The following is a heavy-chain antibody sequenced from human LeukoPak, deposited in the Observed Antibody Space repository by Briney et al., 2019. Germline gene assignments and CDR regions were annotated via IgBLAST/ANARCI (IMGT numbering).Heavy chain of an antibody. CDR3: NGHAIFFFDY. V-gene: IGHV4-34*01. D-gene: IGHD3-3*01. CDR2: ISHTGIA. J-gene: IGHJ4*02. Sequence: TSETLSLTCAVYGGSFSGYHWSRIRQSPGKGLEWIGEISHTGIASYNPSLKSRVAISVDASKNQFSLRMDSVTAADRAVYDSNGHAIFFFDYWGRGTLVTVSS. CDR1: GGSFSGYH.